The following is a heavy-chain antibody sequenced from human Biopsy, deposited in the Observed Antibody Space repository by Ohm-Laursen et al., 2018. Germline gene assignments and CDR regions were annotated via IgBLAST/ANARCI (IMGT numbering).Heavy chain of an antibody. CDR1: GYTFNELS. Sequence: SVKVSCKISGYTFNELSMHWVRQVPGKGLEWMGGFAPENGKTIYAQKFQGRVTMTEDTSTDTAYMELSSLRSEDTAVYCCAADINVWNVNYWGQGTQVTVSS. V-gene: IGHV1-24*01. CDR2: FAPENGKT. CDR3: AADINVWNVNY. J-gene: IGHJ4*02. D-gene: IGHD1-1*01.